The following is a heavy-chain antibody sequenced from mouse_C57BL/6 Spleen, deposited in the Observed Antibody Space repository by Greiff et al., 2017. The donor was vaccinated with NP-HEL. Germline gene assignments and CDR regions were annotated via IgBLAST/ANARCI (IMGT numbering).Heavy chain of an antibody. D-gene: IGHD2-4*01. J-gene: IGHJ2*01. V-gene: IGHV5-6*02. CDR3: ARHGGLRDYFDY. Sequence: DVKLVESGGDLVKPGGSLKLSCAASGFTFSSYGMSWVRQTPDKRLEWVATISSGGSYTYYPDSVKGRFTISRDNAKNTLYLQMSSLESEDTAMYYCARHGGLRDYFDYWGQGTTLTVSS. CDR1: GFTFSSYG. CDR2: ISSGGSYT.